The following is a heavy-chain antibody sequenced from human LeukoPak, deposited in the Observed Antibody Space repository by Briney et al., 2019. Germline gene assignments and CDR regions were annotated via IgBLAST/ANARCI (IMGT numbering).Heavy chain of an antibody. Sequence: SETLSLTCTVSGGSISSYYRSWIRQHPGKGLEWIGYIYYSGSTYYNPSLKSRVTISVDTSKNQFSLKLSSVTAADTAVYYCARELGYCSSTSCYKLFDPWGQGTLVTVSS. CDR1: GGSISSYY. V-gene: IGHV4-59*06. CDR2: IYYSGST. CDR3: ARELGYCSSTSCYKLFDP. D-gene: IGHD2-2*02. J-gene: IGHJ5*02.